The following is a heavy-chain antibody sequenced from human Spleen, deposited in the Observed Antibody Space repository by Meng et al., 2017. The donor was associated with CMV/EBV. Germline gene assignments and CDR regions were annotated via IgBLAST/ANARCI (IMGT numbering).Heavy chain of an antibody. V-gene: IGHV4-34*01. CDR1: SGYC. CDR2: INHSGST. J-gene: IGHJ5*02. CDR3: ARAKVIDCSSTSCYRKNWFDP. D-gene: IGHD2-2*01. Sequence: SGYCWSWIRRPPGKGLEWIREINHSGSTNYNPSLKGRVTISVDTSKNRFSLKLSSVTAADTAVYYCARAKVIDCSSTSCYRKNWFDPWGQGTLVTVSS.